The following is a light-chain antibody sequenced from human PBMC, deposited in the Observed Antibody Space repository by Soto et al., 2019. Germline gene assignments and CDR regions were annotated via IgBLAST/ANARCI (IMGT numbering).Light chain of an antibody. CDR3: QAYGNSLGVSVL. V-gene: IGLV1-40*01. J-gene: IGLJ3*02. CDR1: SSNIGAGYD. Sequence: QSVLTQPPSVSGAPGQTVTISCSGSSSNIGAGYDVHWYQQLPGKVPKLVIYDTFNRPSGVPDRFSGSKSGTSASLAITGLQAEDEADYYCQAYGNSLGVSVLFGGGTKLIVL. CDR2: DTF.